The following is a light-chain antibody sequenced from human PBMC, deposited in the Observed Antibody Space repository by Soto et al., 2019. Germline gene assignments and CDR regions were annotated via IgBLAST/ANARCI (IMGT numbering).Light chain of an antibody. V-gene: IGKV1-27*01. Sequence: DIQMTQSPSSLSASIGDRVTITCRASQGISNYLAWYQQEPGKVPKLLIYSASTLQLGVPSRFSGSGSGTDFTLTISNLQPEDGATYYCQKHNSAPFTFGPGTKVDIK. CDR2: SAS. CDR3: QKHNSAPFT. CDR1: QGISNY. J-gene: IGKJ3*01.